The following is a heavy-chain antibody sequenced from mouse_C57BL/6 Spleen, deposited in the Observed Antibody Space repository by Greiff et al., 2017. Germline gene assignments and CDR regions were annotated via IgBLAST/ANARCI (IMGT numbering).Heavy chain of an antibody. V-gene: IGHV1-63*01. CDR3: AISISAVAYYFDF. CDR1: GYTFTNYW. J-gene: IGHJ2*01. Sequence: QVQLQQPGAELVRPGTSVKLSCKASGYTFTNYWIGWAKQRPGHGLEWIGVIYPGGGFTNYNAKFKSKATLTVDKSSSPAYMQLSSLTSENSALYYCAISISAVAYYFDFWGQGTTLPVSS. D-gene: IGHD1-1*01. CDR2: IYPGGGFT.